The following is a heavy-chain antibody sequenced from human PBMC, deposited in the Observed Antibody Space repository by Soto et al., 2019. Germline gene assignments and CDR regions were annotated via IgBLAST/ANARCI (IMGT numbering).Heavy chain of an antibody. CDR3: ARAIETAMDHCDY. D-gene: IGHD5-18*01. V-gene: IGHV3-30*03. J-gene: IGHJ4*01. CDR1: GFTFSNYG. Sequence: GGSLRLSCAASGFTFSNYGMHWVRQTPGKGLEWVAVISYDGSHQFYTDSVKGRFTISRDNSKDTFYLQMNSLRGDDTALYYCARAIETAMDHCDYWGHGALVTVPQ. CDR2: ISYDGSHQ.